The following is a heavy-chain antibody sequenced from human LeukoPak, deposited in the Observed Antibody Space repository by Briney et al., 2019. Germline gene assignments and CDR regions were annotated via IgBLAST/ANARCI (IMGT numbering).Heavy chain of an antibody. CDR2: IYPGDSDT. V-gene: IGHV5-51*01. J-gene: IGHJ6*03. Sequence: KGGESLKISCKGSGYSFTNYWIGWVRQMPGKGLEWMGIIYPGDSDTTYSPSFQGQVTISADKSISTAYLQWSSLKASDTAMYYCARHVRVRGRGYYYYMDVWGKGTTVTISS. CDR1: GYSFTNYW. D-gene: IGHD3-10*01. CDR3: ARHVRVRGRGYYYYMDV.